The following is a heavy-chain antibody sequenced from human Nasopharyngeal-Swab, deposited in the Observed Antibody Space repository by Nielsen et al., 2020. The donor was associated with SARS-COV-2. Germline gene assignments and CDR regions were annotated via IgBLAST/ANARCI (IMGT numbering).Heavy chain of an antibody. V-gene: IGHV3-48*04. CDR3: ARDPIVVVVAATPGGMDV. CDR2: ISSSSSTI. D-gene: IGHD2-15*01. J-gene: IGHJ6*02. Sequence: GESLKISCAASGSTFSSYSMSWVRQAPGKGLEWVSYISSSSSTIYYADSVKGRFTISRDNAKNSLYLQMNSLRAEDTAVYYCARDPIVVVVAATPGGMDVWGQGTTVTVSS. CDR1: GSTFSSYS.